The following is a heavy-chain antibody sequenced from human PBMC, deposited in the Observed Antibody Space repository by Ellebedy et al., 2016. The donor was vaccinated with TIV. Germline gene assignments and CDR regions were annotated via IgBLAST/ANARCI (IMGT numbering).Heavy chain of an antibody. CDR3: VRGWYSSGHCDVFAM. Sequence: GESLKISCVGFGFTLSDSVMHWVRQDPGKGLDWVAGISVDGRAVHYPDSVKGRFTISRDNAQNTVYLQMNSLRLEDTAVYYCVRGWYSSGHCDVFAMWGQGTIVTVSS. V-gene: IGHV3-30*03. J-gene: IGHJ3*02. D-gene: IGHD6-19*01. CDR1: GFTLSDSV. CDR2: ISVDGRAV.